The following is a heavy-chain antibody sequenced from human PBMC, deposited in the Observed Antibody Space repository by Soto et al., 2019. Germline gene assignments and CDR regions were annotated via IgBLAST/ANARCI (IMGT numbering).Heavy chain of an antibody. V-gene: IGHV4-4*07. Sequence: SETLSLTCSVSGADINTYSWTWIRQPAGKGLEWIGRIYTSASINYNPSLRGRVALSVDTPTNQVSLKLASVTAADTAVYYCARDREAGYNFYYGMDVWGQGTTVTVSS. CDR2: IYTSASI. CDR1: GADINTYS. D-gene: IGHD6-19*01. J-gene: IGHJ6*02. CDR3: ARDREAGYNFYYGMDV.